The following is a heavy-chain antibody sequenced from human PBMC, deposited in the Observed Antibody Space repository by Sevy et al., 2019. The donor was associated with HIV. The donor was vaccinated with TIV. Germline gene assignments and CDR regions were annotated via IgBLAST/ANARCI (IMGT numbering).Heavy chain of an antibody. CDR1: GFTLSTTW. D-gene: IGHD3-3*01. CDR3: TTSFGVIAGDDFDY. J-gene: IGHJ4*01. V-gene: IGHV3-7*01. CDR2: INQDGGAK. Sequence: GGSLRLSCAASGFTLSTTWMTWVRQAPGKGLEWVANINQDGGAKYYVDSVKGRFTISRDNTKNSRYLQIRSLRVEDTAVYYCTTSFGVIAGDDFDYWGQGTLVTVSS.